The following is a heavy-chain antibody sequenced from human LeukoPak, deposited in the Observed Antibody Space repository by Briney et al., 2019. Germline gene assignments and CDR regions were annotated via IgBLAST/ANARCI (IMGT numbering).Heavy chain of an antibody. J-gene: IGHJ6*03. V-gene: IGHV4-59*01. Sequence: PSETLSLTCTVSGGSISTYYWSWLRHPPGKGLEWIGYIYYSGITKYNPSLKSRVTISLDRSKEQFSLRLSSVTAADTAVYYCARETPDFDYYYYMDVWGKGTTVTISS. D-gene: IGHD3-9*01. CDR1: GGSISTYY. CDR3: ARETPDFDYYYYMDV. CDR2: IYYSGIT.